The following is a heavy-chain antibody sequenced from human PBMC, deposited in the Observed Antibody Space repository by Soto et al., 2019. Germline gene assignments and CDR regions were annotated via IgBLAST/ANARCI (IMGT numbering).Heavy chain of an antibody. J-gene: IGHJ5*02. V-gene: IGHV4-38-2*02. CDR1: GYSISSGYY. CDR2: IYHSGST. D-gene: IGHD4-17*01. Sequence: SETLSLTCTVSGYSISSGYYWGWIRQPPGKGLEWIGSIYHSGSTYYNPSLKSQVTISVDTSKNQFSLKLSSVTAADTAVYYCARGSQTTVRSNWFDPWGQGTLVTVSS. CDR3: ARGSQTTVRSNWFDP.